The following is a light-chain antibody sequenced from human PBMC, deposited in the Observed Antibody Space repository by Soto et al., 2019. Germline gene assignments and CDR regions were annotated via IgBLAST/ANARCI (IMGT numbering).Light chain of an antibody. Sequence: VMTQSPATLSVSPGERATLSCWASETVATNLAWYQQKPGQAPRLLISGASTRAVGISDRFRGSGSGTEFTLTISSLRSEDSAIYYCQQYFEWPPMTCGQGTKVEI. J-gene: IGKJ1*01. V-gene: IGKV3-15*01. CDR1: ETVATN. CDR2: GAS. CDR3: QQYFEWPPMT.